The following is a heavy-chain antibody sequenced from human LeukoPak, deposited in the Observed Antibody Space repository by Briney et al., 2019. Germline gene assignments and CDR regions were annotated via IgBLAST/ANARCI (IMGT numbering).Heavy chain of an antibody. CDR2: INHSGST. V-gene: IGHV4-34*01. CDR3: ARGYDFWSGLYYYYGMDV. D-gene: IGHD3-3*01. CDR1: GGSFSGYY. J-gene: IGHJ6*02. Sequence: KSSETLSLTCAVYGGSFSGYYWSWIRQPPGKGLEWIGEINHSGSTNYNPSLKSRVTISVDTSKNQFSLKLSSVTAADTAVYYCARGYDFWSGLYYYYGMDVWGQGTTVTVSS.